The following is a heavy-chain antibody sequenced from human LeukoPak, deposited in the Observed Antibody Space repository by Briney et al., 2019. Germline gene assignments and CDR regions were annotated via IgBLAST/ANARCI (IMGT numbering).Heavy chain of an antibody. D-gene: IGHD6-19*01. CDR3: ARGPTALVGIAVAGTYFDY. CDR1: GGSFSGYY. Sequence: SETLSLTCAVSGGSFSGYYWSWIRQPPGKGLEWIGEINHSGSTNYNPSLKSRVTISVDTSKNQFSLKLSSVTAADTAVYYCARGPTALVGIAVAGTYFDYWGQGTLVTVSS. J-gene: IGHJ4*02. CDR2: INHSGST. V-gene: IGHV4-34*01.